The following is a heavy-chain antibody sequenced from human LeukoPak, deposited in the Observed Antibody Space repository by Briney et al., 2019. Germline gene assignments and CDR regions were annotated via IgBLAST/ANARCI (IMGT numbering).Heavy chain of an antibody. Sequence: SVKVSCKASGGTFSSYAISWVRQAPGQGLEWMGRIIPILGIANYAQKFQGRVTITADESTSTAYMELSSLRSEDTAVYYCARDLTFKGYCSSTSCYRGGAFDIWGQGTMVTVSS. CDR3: ARDLTFKGYCSSTSCYRGGAFDI. CDR2: IIPILGIA. D-gene: IGHD2-2*02. J-gene: IGHJ3*02. CDR1: GGTFSSYA. V-gene: IGHV1-69*04.